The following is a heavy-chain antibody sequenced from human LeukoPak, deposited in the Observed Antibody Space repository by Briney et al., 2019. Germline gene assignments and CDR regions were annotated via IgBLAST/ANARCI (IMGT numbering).Heavy chain of an antibody. Sequence: PGGSLRLSCAASGFTFSSYGMTWVRQAPGKGLEWVAGIGDSGGSTNYADSVKGRFTISRDNSKNTLYLQMNSLRAEDTAVYFCAKRGVVIRVILVGFHKEAYYFDSWGQGALVTVSS. CDR3: AKRGVVIRVILVGFHKEAYYFDS. J-gene: IGHJ4*02. V-gene: IGHV3-23*01. D-gene: IGHD3-22*01. CDR1: GFTFSSYG. CDR2: IGDSGGST.